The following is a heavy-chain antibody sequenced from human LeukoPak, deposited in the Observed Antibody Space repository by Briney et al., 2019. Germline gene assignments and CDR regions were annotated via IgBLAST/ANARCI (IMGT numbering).Heavy chain of an antibody. V-gene: IGHV4-34*01. J-gene: IGHJ4*02. D-gene: IGHD3-9*01. Sequence: SETLSLTCAVYGGSFSGYYWSWIRQPPGKGLQWIGSISYSGSTYYNPSLKSRVTISVDTSNSQFSLKLSSVTAADTAVYYCARQRYYDILTGYYDVWYFDYWGQGTLVTVSS. CDR3: ARQRYYDILTGYYDVWYFDY. CDR2: ISYSGST. CDR1: GGSFSGYY.